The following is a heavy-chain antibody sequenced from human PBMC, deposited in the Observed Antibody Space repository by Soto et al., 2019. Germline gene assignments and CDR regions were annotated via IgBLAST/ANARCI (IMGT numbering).Heavy chain of an antibody. CDR2: IRSKTNNYAT. V-gene: IGHV3-73*01. Sequence: GGSLRLSCAASGFAFSGSAMHWVRLPSGKGLEWVGRIRSKTNNYATAYAASVKGRFTISRDDSKNTAYLQMNSLKTEDTAVYYCIRQGQQMGPDYWGQGTLVTVSS. CDR3: IRQGQQMGPDY. J-gene: IGHJ4*02. CDR1: GFAFSGSA. D-gene: IGHD6-13*01.